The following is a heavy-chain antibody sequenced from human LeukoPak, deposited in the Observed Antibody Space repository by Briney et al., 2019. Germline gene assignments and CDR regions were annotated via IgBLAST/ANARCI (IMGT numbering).Heavy chain of an antibody. V-gene: IGHV1-46*01. Sequence: ASVKVSCKASGYTFTSYYMHWVRQAPGQGLEWMGIINPSGGSTSYAQKFQGRDTMTRDMSTSTVYMELSSLRSEDTAVYYCARAGYYYGSGSYFWFDPWGQGTLVTVSS. CDR3: ARAGYYYGSGSYFWFDP. CDR1: GYTFTSYY. J-gene: IGHJ5*02. CDR2: INPSGGST. D-gene: IGHD3-10*01.